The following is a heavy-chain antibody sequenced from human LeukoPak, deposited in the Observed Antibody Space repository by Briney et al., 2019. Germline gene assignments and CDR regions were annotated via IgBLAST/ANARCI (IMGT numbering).Heavy chain of an antibody. Sequence: SETLSLICAVSGGPFSGYYWTWIRQPPGQGLEWIGEIHHSGNTNYNPSLNDRATMSLNTSNNQVYLTLISVTAADTAVYYCARGPFCSGGACRDDAFDIWGQGTMVTVSS. CDR3: ARGPFCSGGACRDDAFDI. CDR1: GGPFSGYY. J-gene: IGHJ3*02. D-gene: IGHD2-15*01. CDR2: IHHSGNT. V-gene: IGHV4-34*01.